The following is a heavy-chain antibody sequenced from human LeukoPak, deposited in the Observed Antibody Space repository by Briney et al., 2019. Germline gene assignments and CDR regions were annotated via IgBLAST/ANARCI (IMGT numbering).Heavy chain of an antibody. V-gene: IGHV4-39*01. D-gene: IGHD3-22*01. CDR2: IYYSGST. J-gene: IGHJ3*02. CDR3: ARRGDFYDSSGYYWAAFDI. Sequence: SETLSLACTVSGGSLTNYYWGWIRQPPGKGLEWIGSIYYSGSTYYNPSLKSRVTISVDTSKNQCSLKLSSVTAADTAVYYCARRGDFYDSSGYYWAAFDIWGQGTMVTVSS. CDR1: GGSLTNYY.